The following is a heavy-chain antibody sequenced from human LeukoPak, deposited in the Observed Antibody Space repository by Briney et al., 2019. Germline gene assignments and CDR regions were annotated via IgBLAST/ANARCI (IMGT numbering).Heavy chain of an antibody. CDR1: GYTFTGYY. Sequence: ASMKVSCKASGYTFTGYYMNWVRQAPGQGLEWMGWINPNSGGTNYAQKFQGRVTMARDTSISTAYMELSRLRSDDTAVYYCAGGEMATIIDWGQGTLVTVSS. V-gene: IGHV1-2*02. CDR2: INPNSGGT. CDR3: AGGEMATIID. D-gene: IGHD5-24*01. J-gene: IGHJ4*02.